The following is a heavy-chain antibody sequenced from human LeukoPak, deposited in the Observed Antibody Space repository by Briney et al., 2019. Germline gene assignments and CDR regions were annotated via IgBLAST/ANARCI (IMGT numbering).Heavy chain of an antibody. CDR3: ARDGDVDTAMVDFDY. J-gene: IGHJ4*02. Sequence: ASVKVSCKASGYTFTSYGISWVRQAPGQGLEWMGWISAYNGNTNYAQKLQGRVTMTTDTSTSTAYMELRSLRSDDTAVYYCARDGDVDTAMVDFDYWGQGTPVTVSS. D-gene: IGHD5-18*01. CDR1: GYTFTSYG. CDR2: ISAYNGNT. V-gene: IGHV1-18*01.